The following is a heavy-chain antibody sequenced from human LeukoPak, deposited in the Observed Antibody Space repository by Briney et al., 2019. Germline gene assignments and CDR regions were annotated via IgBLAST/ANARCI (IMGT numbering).Heavy chain of an antibody. V-gene: IGHV3-30*02. D-gene: IGHD1-7*01. CDR2: IRYDGSNK. CDR1: GFTFSSYS. Sequence: GGSLRLSCAASGFTFSSYSMHWVRQAPGKGLEWVAFIRYDGSNKYYADSVKGRFTISRDNSKNTLYLQMNSLRAEDTAVYYCAKDGNWNYVGYYYYYMDVWGKGTTVTVSS. CDR3: AKDGNWNYVGYYYYYMDV. J-gene: IGHJ6*03.